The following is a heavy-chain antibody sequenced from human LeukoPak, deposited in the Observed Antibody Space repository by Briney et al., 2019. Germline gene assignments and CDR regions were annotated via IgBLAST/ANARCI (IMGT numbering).Heavy chain of an antibody. CDR2: ISSSGSTI. D-gene: IGHD3-22*01. J-gene: IGHJ4*02. CDR3: ASAHYYDSSGYSFDY. CDR1: GFTFSDYY. Sequence: GGSLRLSCAASGFTFSDYYMSWIRQAPGKGLEWVSYISSSGSTIYYADSVKGRFTISRDNAKNSLYLQMNSLRAEDTAVYYCASAHYYDSSGYSFDYWSQGTLVTVSS. V-gene: IGHV3-11*01.